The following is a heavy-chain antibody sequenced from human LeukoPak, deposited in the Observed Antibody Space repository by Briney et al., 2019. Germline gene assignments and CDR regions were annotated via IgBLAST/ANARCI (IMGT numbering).Heavy chain of an antibody. CDR1: GGSINNYY. V-gene: IGHV4-59*08. CDR2: ISYSGNT. Sequence: SETLSLTCAVSGGSINNYYWSWIRQPPGKGLGWIGYISYSGNTNYNASLRSRVTISVDTSKNQFSLNLNSVTAADTAMYYCARHEGMTTYDYWGRGTLVTVSS. CDR3: ARHEGMTTYDY. J-gene: IGHJ4*02. D-gene: IGHD4-17*01.